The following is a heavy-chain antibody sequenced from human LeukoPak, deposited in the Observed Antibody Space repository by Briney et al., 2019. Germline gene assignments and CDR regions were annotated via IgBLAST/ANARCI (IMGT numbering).Heavy chain of an antibody. CDR3: ARYRRWSYYFDY. Sequence: PSETLSLTCTVSGGSISSGSYYWSWIRQPAGKGLEWIGRIYTSGSTNYNPSLKSRVTISVDTSKNQFSLKLSSVTAADTAVYYCARYRRWSYYFDYWGQGTLVTVSS. CDR2: IYTSGST. V-gene: IGHV4-61*02. D-gene: IGHD1-14*01. CDR1: GGSISSGSYY. J-gene: IGHJ4*02.